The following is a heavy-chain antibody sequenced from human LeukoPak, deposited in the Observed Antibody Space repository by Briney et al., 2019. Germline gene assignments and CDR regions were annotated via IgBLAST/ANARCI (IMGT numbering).Heavy chain of an antibody. Sequence: GGSLRLSCAASGFTFSSYGMHWVRQAPGKGLEWVAVISYDGSNKYYADSVKGRFTISRDNSKNTLYLQMNSLRVEDTAVYYCAKVKVAGKMYNWFDPWGQGPLVTVSS. CDR3: AKVKVAGKMYNWFDP. V-gene: IGHV3-30*18. CDR2: ISYDGSNK. D-gene: IGHD6-19*01. CDR1: GFTFSSYG. J-gene: IGHJ5*02.